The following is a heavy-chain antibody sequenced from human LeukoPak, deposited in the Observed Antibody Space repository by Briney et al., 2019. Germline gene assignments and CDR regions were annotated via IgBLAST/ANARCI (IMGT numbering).Heavy chain of an antibody. D-gene: IGHD3-22*01. CDR1: GGSISSSSYY. CDR2: IYYSGST. CDR3: ARHTYYYDSRNAFDI. V-gene: IGHV4-39*01. Sequence: PWETLSLTCTVSGGSISSSSYYWGWIRQPPGKGLEWIGSIYYSGSTYYNPSLKSRVTISVDTSKNQFSLKLSSVTAADTAVYYCARHTYYYDSRNAFDIWGQGTLVTVSS. J-gene: IGHJ4*02.